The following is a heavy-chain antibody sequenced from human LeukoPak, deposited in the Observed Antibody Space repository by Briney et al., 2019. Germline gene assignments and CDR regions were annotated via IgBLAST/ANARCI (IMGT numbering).Heavy chain of an antibody. J-gene: IGHJ4*02. Sequence: GGSLRLSCAASGFTFSSYWMSWVRQAPGKGLEWVANVKQDGSEKYYVDSVKGRFTISRDNAKNSLYLQMNSLRADDTAVYYCAKGGVYYDFWSGYYTRGEDYFDYWGQGTLVTVSS. CDR3: AKGGVYYDFWSGYYTRGEDYFDY. CDR2: VKQDGSEK. D-gene: IGHD3-3*01. V-gene: IGHV3-7*01. CDR1: GFTFSSYW.